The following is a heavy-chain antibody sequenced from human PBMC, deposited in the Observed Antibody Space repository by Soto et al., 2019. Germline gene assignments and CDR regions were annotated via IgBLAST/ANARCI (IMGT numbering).Heavy chain of an antibody. D-gene: IGHD5-12*01. J-gene: IGHJ4*02. Sequence: PSETLSLTCAVVGDSLRGQSWNWIRQSPGKGLEWIGELDQSGGTNYNPSLKSRAIISDDTSKNQLSLKLSSVTAADTAVYYCARYGYSYSARFFDKWGQGTRVTVSS. CDR3: ARYGYSYSARFFDK. CDR1: GDSLRGQS. CDR2: LDQSGGT. V-gene: IGHV4-34*01.